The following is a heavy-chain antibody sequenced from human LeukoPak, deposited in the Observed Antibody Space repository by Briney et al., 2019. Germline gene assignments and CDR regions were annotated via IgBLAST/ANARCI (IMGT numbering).Heavy chain of an antibody. CDR1: GGSISSYY. Sequence: SETLSLTCTVSGGSISSYYWSWIRQPPGKGLEWIGYIYYSGSTNYNPSLKSRVTISVDTSKNQFSLKLSSVTAADTAVYYCARRSGLRYFDWLSTETYYFDCWGQGTLVTVSS. D-gene: IGHD3-9*01. V-gene: IGHV4-59*08. CDR3: ARRSGLRYFDWLSTETYYFDC. J-gene: IGHJ4*02. CDR2: IYYSGST.